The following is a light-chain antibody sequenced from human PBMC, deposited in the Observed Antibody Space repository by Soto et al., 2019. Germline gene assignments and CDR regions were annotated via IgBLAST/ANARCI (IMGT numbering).Light chain of an antibody. J-gene: IGKJ1*01. CDR3: QQYNRYWT. CDR1: HSFNTS. V-gene: IGKV1-5*01. Sequence: EIRMTQSASNLSAFIGDGVSIXCRASHSFNTSLAWYQQSPCQARKPLIDDVSSLKIGVTSMFGGSGYETEFNITISSLFPDDLATYECQQYNRYWTFGQGTKVDI. CDR2: DVS.